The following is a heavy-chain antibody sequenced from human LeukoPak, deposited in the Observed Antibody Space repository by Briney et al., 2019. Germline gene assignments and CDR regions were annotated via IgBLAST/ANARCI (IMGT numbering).Heavy chain of an antibody. V-gene: IGHV1-8*02. D-gene: IGHD6-13*01. CDR2: MNPNSGDI. Sequence: ASVKVSCKAPGFAFSNYAINWVRQATGHGLEWMGWMNPNSGDIAYAQKFQGRVTMTRNTSISTVYMQLSNLKSEDMALYYCATFSSSWHDAFDVWGQGARVTVSS. CDR3: ATFSSSWHDAFDV. J-gene: IGHJ3*01. CDR1: GFAFSNYA.